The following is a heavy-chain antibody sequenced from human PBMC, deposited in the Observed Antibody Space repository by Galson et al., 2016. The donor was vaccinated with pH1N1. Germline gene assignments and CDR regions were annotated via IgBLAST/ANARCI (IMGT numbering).Heavy chain of an antibody. V-gene: IGHV1-69*13. CDR1: GGTFSSFG. J-gene: IGHJ3*02. CDR2: IIGMFAKT. Sequence: SVKVSCKASGGTFSSFGISWVRQAPGQGLEWMGGIIGMFAKTNYAQKFQGRVTITADELTSTAYMDLSSLTSEDTAVYYCARARPTWDLLADAFDIWGQGTVVTVSS. D-gene: IGHD1-26*01. CDR3: ARARPTWDLLADAFDI.